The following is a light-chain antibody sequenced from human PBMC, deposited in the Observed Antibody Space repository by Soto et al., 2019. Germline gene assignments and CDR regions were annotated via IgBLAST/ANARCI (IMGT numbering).Light chain of an antibody. CDR3: QSYDSSLSGVV. V-gene: IGLV1-40*01. CDR2: VNN. J-gene: IGLJ3*02. CDR1: SSNIRAGYD. Sequence: QSVLTQPPSVSGTPGQRVTISCTGSSSNIRAGYDVHWYQQLPGTAPKLLIFVNNNRPSGVPDRFSGSKSGTSASLAITGLQAEDEADYYCQSYDSSLSGVVFGGGTQLTVL.